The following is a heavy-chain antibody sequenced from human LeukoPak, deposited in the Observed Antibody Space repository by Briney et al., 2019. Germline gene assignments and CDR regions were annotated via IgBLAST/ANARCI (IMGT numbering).Heavy chain of an antibody. CDR1: GFTFTSYA. J-gene: IGHJ6*03. CDR2: ISGSGGST. D-gene: IGHD5-18*01. Sequence: GGSLRLSCAPSGFTFTSYAMSWVRQAPGKGLEWVSAISGSGGSTYYTDSVKGRFTISRDNSKNTLYLQMNSLRAEDTAVYYCAKGGYSYGYEYMDVWGKGTTVTISS. V-gene: IGHV3-23*01. CDR3: AKGGYSYGYEYMDV.